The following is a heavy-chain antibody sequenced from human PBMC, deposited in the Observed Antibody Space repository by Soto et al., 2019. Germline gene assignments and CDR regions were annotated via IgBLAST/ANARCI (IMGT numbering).Heavy chain of an antibody. D-gene: IGHD2-15*01. CDR3: ARDGGYCSGGSCYSPN. V-gene: IGHV3-7*05. Sequence: EVQLVESGGGLVQPGGSLRLSCAASGFTFSSYWMSWVRQAPGKGLEWVANIKQDGSEKYYVDSVKGRFTISRDNAKNSLYLQMNSLRAEDTAVYYCARDGGYCSGGSCYSPNWRQGTLVTVSS. J-gene: IGHJ4*02. CDR1: GFTFSSYW. CDR2: IKQDGSEK.